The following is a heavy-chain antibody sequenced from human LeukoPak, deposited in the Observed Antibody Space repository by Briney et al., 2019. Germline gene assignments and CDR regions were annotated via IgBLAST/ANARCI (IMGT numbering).Heavy chain of an antibody. J-gene: IGHJ4*02. D-gene: IGHD5-24*01. V-gene: IGHV1-69*04. CDR1: GYTFTGYY. CDR2: IIPILGIA. Sequence: SVKVSCKASGYTFTGYYMHWVRQAPGQGLEWMGRIIPILGIANYAQKFQGRVTITADKSTSTAYMELSSLRSEDTAVYYCARDGVEMATNGGFDYWGQGTLVTVSS. CDR3: ARDGVEMATNGGFDY.